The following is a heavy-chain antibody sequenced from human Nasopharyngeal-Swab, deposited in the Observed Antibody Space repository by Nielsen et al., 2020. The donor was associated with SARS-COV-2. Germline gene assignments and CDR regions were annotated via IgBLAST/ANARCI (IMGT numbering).Heavy chain of an antibody. CDR1: GFTFSSYG. V-gene: IGHV3-30*18. CDR3: AKGRVTIFGVVIIDYYYMDV. Sequence: GESLKISCAASGFTFSSYGMHWVRQAPGKGLEWVAVISYDGNYKYYADSVKGRFTISRDNSKNTLFLQMNSLRAEDTAVYYCAKGRVTIFGVVIIDYYYMDVWGKGTTVTVSS. J-gene: IGHJ6*03. CDR2: ISYDGNYK. D-gene: IGHD3-3*01.